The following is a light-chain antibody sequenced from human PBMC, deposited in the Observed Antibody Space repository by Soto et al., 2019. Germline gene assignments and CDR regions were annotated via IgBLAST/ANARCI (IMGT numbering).Light chain of an antibody. Sequence: DIQMTQSPSSLSASVVDRVTITFRASQSIRRYLNWYQQKPGKAPKXVIYAASSLQSGVPSRFSGSGSGTDFTLTISSLKPEDFATYYCQQSYSTSWTFGHGTQVDIK. V-gene: IGKV1-39*01. CDR1: QSIRRY. CDR3: QQSYSTSWT. J-gene: IGKJ1*01. CDR2: AAS.